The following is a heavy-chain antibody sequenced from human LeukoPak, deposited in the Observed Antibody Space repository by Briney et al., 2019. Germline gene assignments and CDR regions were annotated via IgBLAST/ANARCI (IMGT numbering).Heavy chain of an antibody. CDR2: IYPGDSDT. V-gene: IGHV5-51*01. Sequence: GESLKISCKGSGYSFTSYWIGWVRQLPGKGLEWMGIIYPGDSDTRYSPSFQGQVTISADKSISTAYLQWSSLKASDTAMYYCASGVGIAARLVGGAFDIWGQGTMVTVSS. CDR1: GYSFTSYW. CDR3: ASGVGIAARLVGGAFDI. D-gene: IGHD6-6*01. J-gene: IGHJ3*02.